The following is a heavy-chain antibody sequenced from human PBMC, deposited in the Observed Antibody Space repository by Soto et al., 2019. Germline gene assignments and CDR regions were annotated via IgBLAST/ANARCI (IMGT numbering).Heavy chain of an antibody. J-gene: IGHJ4*02. CDR1: GGSISSGGYS. V-gene: IGHV4-30-2*01. CDR2: IYHSGST. CDR3: ARALDTAMEIDY. Sequence: PSETLPVTCAVSGGSISSGGYSWSWIRQPPGKGLEWIGYIYHSGSTYYNTSLKSRVTISVDRSKNQFSLKLSSVTAAGTAVYYCARALDTAMEIDYWGQGTLVTVSS. D-gene: IGHD5-18*01.